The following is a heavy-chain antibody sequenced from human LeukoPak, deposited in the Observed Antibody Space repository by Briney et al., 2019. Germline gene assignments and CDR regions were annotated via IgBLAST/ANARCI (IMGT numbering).Heavy chain of an antibody. Sequence: GGSLRHSCAASGFTFSDYYMSWIRQAPGKGLEWVSYISSSGSTIYYADSVKGRFTISRDNAKNSLYLQMNSLRAEDTAVYYCARGVCSGGTCYSEWNYWGQGTLVTISS. J-gene: IGHJ4*02. CDR1: GFTFSDYY. CDR3: ARGVCSGGTCYSEWNY. D-gene: IGHD2-15*01. CDR2: ISSSGSTI. V-gene: IGHV3-11*01.